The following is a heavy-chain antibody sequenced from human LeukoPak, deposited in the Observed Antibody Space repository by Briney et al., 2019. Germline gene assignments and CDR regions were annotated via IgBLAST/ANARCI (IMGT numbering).Heavy chain of an antibody. V-gene: IGHV3-30*04. CDR3: ARVKDAVATLDYIVLPQPFDY. D-gene: IGHD4-11*01. CDR2: ISYDGSNK. J-gene: IGHJ4*02. Sequence: GGSLRLSCAASGFTFSSYAMHWVRQAPGKGLEWVAVISYDGSNKYYADSVKGRFTISRDNAENSLYLQMNSLRAEDTAVYYCARVKDAVATLDYIVLPQPFDYWGQGTLVTVSS. CDR1: GFTFSSYA.